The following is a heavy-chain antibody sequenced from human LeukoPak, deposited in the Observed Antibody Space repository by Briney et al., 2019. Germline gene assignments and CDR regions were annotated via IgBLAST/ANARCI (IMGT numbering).Heavy chain of an antibody. V-gene: IGHV1-18*01. Sequence: ASVKVSCKASGYTLTSYGISWVRQAPGQRLEWMGWISAYNGNTNYAQKLQGRVTMTTETSTSTAYMGLRSLRSDDTAVYYFAREVFLSSWFDPWGQGTLVTVSS. CDR1: GYTLTSYG. CDR2: ISAYNGNT. J-gene: IGHJ5*02. D-gene: IGHD2-21*01. CDR3: AREVFLSSWFDP.